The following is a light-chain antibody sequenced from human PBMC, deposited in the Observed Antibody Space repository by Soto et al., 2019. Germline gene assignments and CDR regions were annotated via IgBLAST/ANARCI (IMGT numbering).Light chain of an antibody. J-gene: IGLJ3*02. CDR2: EVS. CDR3: TSYTSSSTWV. V-gene: IGLV2-14*01. CDR1: TSDVGGYNY. Sequence: QSALTQPASVSGSPGQSITISCTGTTSDVGGYNYVSWFQQYPGKAPKLKIYEVSNWPSGVSNRFSGSKSGNTASLTISDLQAEDEADYYCTSYTSSSTWVFGGGIKVTVL.